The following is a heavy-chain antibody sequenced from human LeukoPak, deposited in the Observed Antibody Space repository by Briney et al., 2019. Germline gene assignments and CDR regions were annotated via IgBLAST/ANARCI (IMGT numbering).Heavy chain of an antibody. V-gene: IGHV3-30*03. Sequence: PGRSLRLSCAASGFTFSRYGMHWVRQAPGKGLEWVAVISYDGSSKYYADSVKGRFTISRDNSKNTLYLQMNSLRAEDTAVYYCARSVTTSPRYYNWFDPWGQGTLVTVSS. J-gene: IGHJ5*02. D-gene: IGHD4-11*01. CDR2: ISYDGSSK. CDR1: GFTFSRYG. CDR3: ARSVTTSPRYYNWFDP.